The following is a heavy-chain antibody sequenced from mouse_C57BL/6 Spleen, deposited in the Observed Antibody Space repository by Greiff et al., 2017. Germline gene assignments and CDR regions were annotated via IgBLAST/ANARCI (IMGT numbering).Heavy chain of an antibody. CDR1: GFTFSSYG. CDR2: ISSGGSYT. J-gene: IGHJ3*01. CDR3: ARIYDGYYGFAY. D-gene: IGHD2-3*01. Sequence: EVKLMESGGDLVKPGGSLKLSCAASGFTFSSYGMSWVRQTPDKRLEWVATISSGGSYTYYPDSVKGRCTISRDNAKNTLYLQMSSLKSEDTAMYYCARIYDGYYGFAYWGQGTLVTVSA. V-gene: IGHV5-6*01.